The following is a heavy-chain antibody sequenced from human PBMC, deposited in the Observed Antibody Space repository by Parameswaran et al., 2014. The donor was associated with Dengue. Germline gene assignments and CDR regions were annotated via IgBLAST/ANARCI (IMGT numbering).Heavy chain of an antibody. CDR2: INPSGGST. J-gene: IGHJ6*02. Sequence: WVRQAPGQGLEWMGIINPSGGSTSYAQKFQGRVTMTRDTSTSTVYMELSSLRSEDTAVYYCARERERAPMVRGPHYYYYGMDVWGQGTTVTVSS. D-gene: IGHD3-10*01. V-gene: IGHV1-46*01. CDR3: ARERERAPMVRGPHYYYYGMDV.